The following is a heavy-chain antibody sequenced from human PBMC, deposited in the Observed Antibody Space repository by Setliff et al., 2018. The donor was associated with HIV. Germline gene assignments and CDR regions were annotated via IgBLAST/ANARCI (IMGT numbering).Heavy chain of an antibody. CDR2: IYSGGTI. CDR1: GFIVSSNY. V-gene: IGHV3-53*01. J-gene: IGHJ4*02. D-gene: IGHD3-10*01. Sequence: GSLRLSCAASGFIVSSNYMNWVRQAPGKGLEWVSVIYSGGTIYYTYSVKGRFTISRDNSKNTLYLQMNSLRAEDTAVYYCARGSRYFDYWGQGTLVTVSS. CDR3: ARGSRYFDY.